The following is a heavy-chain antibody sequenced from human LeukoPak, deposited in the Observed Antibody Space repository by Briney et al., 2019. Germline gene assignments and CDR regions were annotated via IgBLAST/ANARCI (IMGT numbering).Heavy chain of an antibody. J-gene: IGHJ6*04. CDR3: ERDGGLTYYYGSGSYYKVPHYYYGMDV. D-gene: IGHD3-10*01. V-gene: IGHV4-59*01. CDR1: GGSISSYY. Sequence: SETLSLTCTVSGGSISSYYWSWIRQPPGKGLEWIGYIYYSGSTNYNPSLKSRVAISVDTPKNQFSLKLSSVTAADTAVYYCERDGGLTYYYGSGSYYKVPHYYYGMDVWGKGTTVTVSS. CDR2: IYYSGST.